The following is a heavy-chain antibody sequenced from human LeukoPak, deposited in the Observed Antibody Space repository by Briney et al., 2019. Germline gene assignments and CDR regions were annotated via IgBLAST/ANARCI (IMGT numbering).Heavy chain of an antibody. CDR3: AGRTDY. V-gene: IGHV4-39*01. J-gene: IGHJ4*02. CDR2: FSYSGNT. Sequence: SETLSLTCTVSGGSISSSSYFWGWIRQPPGKGLEWIGSFSYSGNTYYNPSLKSRVTISVDTSKNQFSLRLSSVTAADTAVYYCAGRTDYWGQGTLVTVSS. CDR1: GGSISSSSYF.